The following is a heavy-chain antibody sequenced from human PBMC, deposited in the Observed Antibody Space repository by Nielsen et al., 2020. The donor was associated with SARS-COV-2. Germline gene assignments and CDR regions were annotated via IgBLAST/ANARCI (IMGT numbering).Heavy chain of an antibody. J-gene: IGHJ4*02. CDR2: ISSSGDYI. Sequence: GGSLRLSCAASGFTFSIYSMNWVRQAPGKGLEWVSYISSSGDYIYYTDSVKGRFTISRDNAKNSLYLQMSSLRADDTAVYYCAREVVVGAKRYFDFWVQGILVTVSS. CDR3: AREVVVGAKRYFDF. D-gene: IGHD1-26*01. CDR1: GFTFSIYS. V-gene: IGHV3-21*01.